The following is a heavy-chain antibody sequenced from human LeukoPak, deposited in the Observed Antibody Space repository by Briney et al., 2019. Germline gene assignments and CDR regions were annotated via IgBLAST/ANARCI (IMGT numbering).Heavy chain of an antibody. D-gene: IGHD6-19*01. J-gene: IGHJ4*02. Sequence: PGGSLRLSCAASGFTFSSYSMNWVRQAPGKGLEWVSTISGSADNTYYVDSVKGRFTISRDNSKNTLYLQMNSLRAEDTAVYYCARSSGWSGDDYWGQGTLVTVSS. CDR1: GFTFSSYS. V-gene: IGHV3-23*01. CDR3: ARSSGWSGDDY. CDR2: ISGSADNT.